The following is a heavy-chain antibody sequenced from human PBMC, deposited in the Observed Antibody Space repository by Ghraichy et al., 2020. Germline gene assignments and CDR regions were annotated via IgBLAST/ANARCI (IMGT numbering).Heavy chain of an antibody. CDR3: ARAVDTTMAKPTGTTGNWFDP. CDR2: ISSSSNYI. J-gene: IGHJ5*02. CDR1: GFTFSSYS. D-gene: IGHD1-7*01. V-gene: IGHV3-21*01. Sequence: GGSLRLSCAASGFTFSSYSMNWVRQAPGKGLEWVSSISSSSNYIYYADSVKGRFTISRDNAKNSLYLQMNSLRAEDTAMYYCARAVDTTMAKPTGTTGNWFDPWGQGNLVTVSS.